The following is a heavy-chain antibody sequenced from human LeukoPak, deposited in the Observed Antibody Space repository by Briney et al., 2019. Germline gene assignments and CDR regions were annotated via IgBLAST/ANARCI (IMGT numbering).Heavy chain of an antibody. CDR3: AAYGSGSYYAYGWFDP. V-gene: IGHV4-59*08. J-gene: IGHJ5*02. CDR2: IYYSGST. D-gene: IGHD3-10*01. Sequence: GSLRLSCAASGFTFSSYAMSWVRQAPGKGLEWIGYIYYSGSTNYNPSLKSRVTISVDTSKNQFSLKLSSVTAADTAVYYCAAYGSGSYYAYGWFDPWGQGTLVTVSS. CDR1: GFTFSSYA.